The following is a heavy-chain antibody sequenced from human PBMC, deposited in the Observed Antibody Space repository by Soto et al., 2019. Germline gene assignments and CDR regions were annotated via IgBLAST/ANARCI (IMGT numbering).Heavy chain of an antibody. CDR1: GFTFSSYS. CDR3: TRSPPSCCPSES. Sequence: GGSLRLSCAASGFTFSSYSMSWVRQAPGRGLEWVSGIFSGGSVYYADSVKGRFTISRDDSKTTLYLQMNSLRAEDTAIYYCTRSPPSCCPSESWGQGTPVTVSS. D-gene: IGHD2-21*01. CDR2: IFSGGSV. V-gene: IGHV3-53*01. J-gene: IGHJ4*02.